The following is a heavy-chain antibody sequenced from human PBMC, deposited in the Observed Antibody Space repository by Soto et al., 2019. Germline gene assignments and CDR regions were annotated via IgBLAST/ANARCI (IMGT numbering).Heavy chain of an antibody. CDR2: INAGNGNT. Sequence: QVQLVQSGAEVKKPGASVKVSCKASGYTFTSYAMHWVRQAPGQRLEWMGWINAGNGNTKYSQKFQGRVTITRDTSASTAYMELSSLRSEDTAVYYCARDQAYYDYIWGSYRLGGFDYWGQGTLVTVSS. CDR1: GYTFTSYA. D-gene: IGHD3-16*02. V-gene: IGHV1-3*01. J-gene: IGHJ4*02. CDR3: ARDQAYYDYIWGSYRLGGFDY.